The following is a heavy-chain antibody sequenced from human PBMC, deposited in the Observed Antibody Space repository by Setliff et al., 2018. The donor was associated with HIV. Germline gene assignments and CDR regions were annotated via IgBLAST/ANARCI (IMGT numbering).Heavy chain of an antibody. V-gene: IGHV4-59*01. J-gene: IGHJ4*02. CDR3: ARTPSRGGFDY. Sequence: SETLSLTCTASGGSINSYFWSWIRQPPGKGLEWIAYIYYTGSTNYNPSLKSRVTISLDTSKNQFSLNVNSVTAADTAVYYCARTPSRGGFDYWGQGTLVTVSS. CDR1: GGSINSYF. CDR2: IYYTGST. D-gene: IGHD3-16*01.